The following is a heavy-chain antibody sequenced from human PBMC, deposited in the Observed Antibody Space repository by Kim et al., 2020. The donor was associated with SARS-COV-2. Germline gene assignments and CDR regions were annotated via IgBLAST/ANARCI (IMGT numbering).Heavy chain of an antibody. D-gene: IGHD2-8*01. J-gene: IGHJ4*02. V-gene: IGHV3-23*01. Sequence: GGSLRLSCATSGFTFAKFAMAWVRQAPGKGPEWVSGVSPRGDAYYADSVKGRFTVSRDSNKNMIYLQMSSLRVEDTAVYYFAKLGEDLRLIVERWGQGTL. CDR2: VSPRGDA. CDR3: AKLGEDLRLIVER. CDR1: GFTFAKFA.